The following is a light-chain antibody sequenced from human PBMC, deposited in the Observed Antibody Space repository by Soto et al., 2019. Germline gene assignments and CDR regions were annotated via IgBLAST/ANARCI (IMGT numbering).Light chain of an antibody. V-gene: IGKV3-20*01. Sequence: EIVLTQSPGTLTLSPGEETTLSCRASQYVNSNYLAWYQQKAGQAPRLLIYGASSRATGIPDRFSGSGSGTEFTLTTSRLDPEHFAVYYCQQYGYPPRTFGQGTTVEI. CDR3: QQYGYPPRT. CDR1: QYVNSNY. J-gene: IGKJ1*01. CDR2: GAS.